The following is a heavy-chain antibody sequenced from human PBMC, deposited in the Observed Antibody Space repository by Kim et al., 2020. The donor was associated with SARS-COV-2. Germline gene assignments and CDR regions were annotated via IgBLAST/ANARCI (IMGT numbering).Heavy chain of an antibody. D-gene: IGHD6-6*01. V-gene: IGHV4-59*08. CDR1: GGSISSYY. J-gene: IGHJ2*01. Sequence: SETLSLTCSVSGGSISSYYWSWIRQPPGKGLEWIGYIYYTGSTNYNPSLKSRVTISVDTSKNQFSLKLNSVTAADTAVYYCARQKSIGQLVRGRGLYWYFDLWGRGTQVTVSS. CDR2: IYYTGST. CDR3: ARQKSIGQLVRGRGLYWYFDL.